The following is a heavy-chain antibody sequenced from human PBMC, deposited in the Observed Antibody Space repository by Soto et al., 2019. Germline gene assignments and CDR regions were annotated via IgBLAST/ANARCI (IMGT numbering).Heavy chain of an antibody. CDR2: IYYSGST. CDR3: ARVFTMVRGVIKYADAFDI. D-gene: IGHD3-10*01. Sequence: SETLSLTCTVSGGSISSYYWSWIRQPPGKGLEWIGYIYYSGSTNYNPSLKSRVTISVDTSKNQFSLKLSSVTAADTAVYYCARVFTMVRGVIKYADAFDIWGQGTMVSVSS. V-gene: IGHV4-59*01. CDR1: GGSISSYY. J-gene: IGHJ3*02.